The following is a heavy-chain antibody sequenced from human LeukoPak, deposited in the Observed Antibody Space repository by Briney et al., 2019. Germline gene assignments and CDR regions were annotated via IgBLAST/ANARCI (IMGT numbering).Heavy chain of an antibody. Sequence: SETLSLTCAVYGGSFSGYYWSWIRQPSGKGLEWIGEINHSGSTNYNPSLKSRVTISVDTSKNQFSLKLSSVTAADTAVYYCARARSGWLFDYWGQGTLVTVSS. D-gene: IGHD6-19*01. CDR3: ARARSGWLFDY. V-gene: IGHV4-34*01. J-gene: IGHJ4*02. CDR2: INHSGST. CDR1: GGSFSGYY.